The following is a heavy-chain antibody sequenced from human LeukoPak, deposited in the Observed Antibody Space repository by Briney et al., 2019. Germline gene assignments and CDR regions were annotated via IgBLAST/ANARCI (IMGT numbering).Heavy chain of an antibody. V-gene: IGHV3-21*01. Sequence: GGSLRLSCAASGFTFSSYSMNWVRQAPGKGLEWVSSISSSSSYIYYADSVKGRFTISRDNAKNSLYLQMNSLRAEDTAVYYCARAPPPSSGWYANWGQGTLVTVSS. CDR2: ISSSSSYI. J-gene: IGHJ4*02. CDR3: ARAPPPSSGWYAN. D-gene: IGHD6-19*01. CDR1: GFTFSSYS.